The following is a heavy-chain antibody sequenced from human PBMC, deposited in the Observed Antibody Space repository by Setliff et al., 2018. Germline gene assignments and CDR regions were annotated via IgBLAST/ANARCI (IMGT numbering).Heavy chain of an antibody. D-gene: IGHD1-1*01. CDR3: ARGHTIGALLRHFDC. CDR2: ISDSGGTT. CDR1: GFTFSNYA. V-gene: IGHV3-23*01. Sequence: PGGSLRLSCAASGFTFSNYAMNWVRQAPGKGLEWVSVISDSGGTTYYADSVKGRFTISRDNSKNTLYLQMNSLRAEDTAVYYCARGHTIGALLRHFDCWGQGTLVTRLL. J-gene: IGHJ4*02.